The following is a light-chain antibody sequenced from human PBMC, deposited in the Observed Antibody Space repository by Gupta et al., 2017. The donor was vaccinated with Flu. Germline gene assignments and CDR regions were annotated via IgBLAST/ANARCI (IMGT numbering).Light chain of an antibody. CDR3: QQDGSSQS. Sequence: EIVLTQSPGTLSLSPGERATPSCRASQSVSSSYLAWYQQKPGQAPRLLIYGASSRATGIPDRFSGSGSGTDFTLTISRLEPEDFAVYSCQQDGSSQSFGQGTKLEIK. CDR1: QSVSSSY. J-gene: IGKJ2*03. V-gene: IGKV3-20*01. CDR2: GAS.